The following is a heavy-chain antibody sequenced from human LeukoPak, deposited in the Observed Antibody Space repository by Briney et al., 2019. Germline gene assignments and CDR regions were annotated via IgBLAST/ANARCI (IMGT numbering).Heavy chain of an antibody. CDR3: AYGDHLGPFDY. V-gene: IGHV3-33*01. CDR2: IWYDGSNK. CDR1: GFTFSSYG. J-gene: IGHJ4*02. Sequence: GGSLRLSCAASGFTFSSYGMHWVRQAPGKGLEWAAVIWYDGSNKYYADSVKGRFTISRDNSKNTLYLQMNSLRAEDTAVYYCAYGDHLGPFDYWGQGTLVTVSS. D-gene: IGHD4-17*01.